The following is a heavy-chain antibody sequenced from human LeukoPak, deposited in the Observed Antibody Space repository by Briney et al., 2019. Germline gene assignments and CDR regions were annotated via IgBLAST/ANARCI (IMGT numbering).Heavy chain of an antibody. CDR1: GGSISSYY. CDR2: ILTGGNT. D-gene: IGHD2-21*02. J-gene: IGHJ4*02. V-gene: IGHV4-4*07. Sequence: SETLSLTCTVSGGSISSYYWSWLRQPAGKGLEWIGRILTGGNTNYNPSLKSRVTMSGDRSKNQFSLKLSSVTAADTAVYYCARVGDSATYFDYWGQGTLVTVSS. CDR3: ARVGDSATYFDY.